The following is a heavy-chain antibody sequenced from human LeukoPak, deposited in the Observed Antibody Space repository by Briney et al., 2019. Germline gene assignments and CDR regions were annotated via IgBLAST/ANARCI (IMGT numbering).Heavy chain of an antibody. V-gene: IGHV3-48*04. D-gene: IGHD1-1*01. Sequence: GGSLRLSCAASGFSFSTYSMNWLRQAPGKGLEWVSYIVGSSSNMYYADSVKGRFTISRDNAKNSLYLQMGSLRAEDTAVYYCATDTPETAAFDYWGQGTLVTVSS. CDR3: ATDTPETAAFDY. CDR2: IVGSSSNM. J-gene: IGHJ4*02. CDR1: GFSFSTYS.